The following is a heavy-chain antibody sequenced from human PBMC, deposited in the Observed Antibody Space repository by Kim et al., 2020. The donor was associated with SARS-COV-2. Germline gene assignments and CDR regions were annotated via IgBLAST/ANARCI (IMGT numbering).Heavy chain of an antibody. V-gene: IGHV3-30-3*01. CDR2: ISYDGSNK. CDR1: GFTFSSYA. J-gene: IGHJ4*02. Sequence: GGSLRLSCAASGFTFSSYAMHWVRQAPGKGLEWVAVISYDGSNKYYADSVKGRFTISRDNSKNTLYLQMNSLRAEDTAVYYCARADYYYDSSGQDYWGQGTLVTVSS. CDR3: ARADYYYDSSGQDY. D-gene: IGHD3-22*01.